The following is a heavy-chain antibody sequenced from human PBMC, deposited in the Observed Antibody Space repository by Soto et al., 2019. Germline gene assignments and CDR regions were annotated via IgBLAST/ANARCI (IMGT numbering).Heavy chain of an antibody. Sequence: GGSLRLSCAAPGFTLSSYSMTWVRQAPGKGLEWVSYISSSSSYIYYADSVKGRFTISRDNAKNSLYLQMNSLRAEDTAVYYCARYFIAAAGTTYYYMDVWGKGTTVTVSS. V-gene: IGHV3-21*01. CDR3: ARYFIAAAGTTYYYMDV. D-gene: IGHD6-13*01. CDR1: GFTLSSYS. J-gene: IGHJ6*03. CDR2: ISSSSSYI.